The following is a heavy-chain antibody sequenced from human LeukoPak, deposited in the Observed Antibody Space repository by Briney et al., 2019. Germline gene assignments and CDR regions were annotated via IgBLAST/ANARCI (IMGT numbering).Heavy chain of an antibody. CDR3: AKERNYGSGNRFDY. J-gene: IGHJ4*02. CDR1: GFTFSNAW. V-gene: IGHV3-15*01. Sequence: AGGSLRLSCAASGFTFSNAWMSWVRQAPGKGLEWVGRIKSKTDGGTTDYAAPVKGRFTISRDDSKNTLYLQMNSLKTEDTAVYYCAKERNYGSGNRFDYWGQGTLVTVSS. CDR2: IKSKTDGGTT. D-gene: IGHD3-10*01.